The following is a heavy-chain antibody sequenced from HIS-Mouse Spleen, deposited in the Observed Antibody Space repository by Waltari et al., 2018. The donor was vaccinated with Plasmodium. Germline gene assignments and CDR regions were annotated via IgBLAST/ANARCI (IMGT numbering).Heavy chain of an antibody. D-gene: IGHD6-6*01. V-gene: IGHV2-70*15. CDR2: IDWDDDK. CDR1: GFSLSTSGMC. CDR3: ARTTYSSSSAKYYYYGMDV. J-gene: IGHJ6*02. Sequence: QVTLRESGPALVKPTQTLTLTCTFSGFSLSTSGMCVTWIRPPQGKALEWLARIDWDDDKYYSTSLKTRLTISKDTSKNQVVLTMTNMDPVDTATYYCARTTYSSSSAKYYYYGMDVWGQGTTVTVSS.